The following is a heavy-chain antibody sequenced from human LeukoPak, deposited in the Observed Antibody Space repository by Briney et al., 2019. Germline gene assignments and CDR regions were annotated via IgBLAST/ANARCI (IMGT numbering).Heavy chain of an antibody. Sequence: SVKVSCKASGYTFTSYGISWVRQAPGQGLEWMGGIIPTFATAKYAQKFQGRVTITADESTSSAYLELSGLRSEDTAVYYCARGNDILDWFDPWGQGTLVTVSS. D-gene: IGHD3-9*01. CDR3: ARGNDILDWFDP. V-gene: IGHV1-69*13. CDR2: IIPTFATA. CDR1: GYTFTSYG. J-gene: IGHJ5*02.